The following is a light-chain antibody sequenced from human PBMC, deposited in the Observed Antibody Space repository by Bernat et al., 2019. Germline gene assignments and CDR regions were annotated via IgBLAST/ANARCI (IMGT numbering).Light chain of an antibody. CDR3: QQSRSWPYT. CDR2: AAS. V-gene: IGKV1-39*01. J-gene: IGKJ2*01. CDR1: QNINNY. Sequence: DIQMTQSPSSLSASVGDRVTITCRASQNINNYLNWYQQKPGEAPTHLIYAASSLQSGVPSRFSGSGSGTDFTLTISSLQPEDLANYYCQQSRSWPYTFGQGTKLEIK.